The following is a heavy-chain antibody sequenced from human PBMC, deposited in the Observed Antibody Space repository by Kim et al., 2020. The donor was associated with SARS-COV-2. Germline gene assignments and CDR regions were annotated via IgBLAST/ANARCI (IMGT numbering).Heavy chain of an antibody. CDR1: GYTFRSYA. Sequence: ASVKVSCKASGYTFRSYAVNWVRQAPGQGLEWMGGINTNTGDAGYAQDITGRFVFSLDTPVSTADLQISSLKAEELAVYYCARDIGYCSGGACYSSYFDPWGQETLVTVSS. J-gene: IGHJ5*02. CDR3: ARDIGYCSGGACYSSYFDP. V-gene: IGHV7-4-1*02. CDR2: INTNTGDA. D-gene: IGHD2-15*01.